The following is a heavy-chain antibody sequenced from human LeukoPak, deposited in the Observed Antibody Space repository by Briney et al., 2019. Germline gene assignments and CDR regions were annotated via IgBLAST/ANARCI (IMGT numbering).Heavy chain of an antibody. CDR1: GFTFSSYS. J-gene: IGHJ4*02. D-gene: IGHD2-2*01. V-gene: IGHV3-48*04. CDR2: IDTSSSTI. CDR3: ARDLKVETHIVVVPAAMGSGY. Sequence: GGSLRLSCVASGFTFSSYSMSWVRQAPGKGLEWVSYIDTSSSTIYYADSVKGRFTISRDNAKNSLYLQMNSLRAEDTAVYYCARDLKVETHIVVVPAAMGSGYWGQGTLVTVSS.